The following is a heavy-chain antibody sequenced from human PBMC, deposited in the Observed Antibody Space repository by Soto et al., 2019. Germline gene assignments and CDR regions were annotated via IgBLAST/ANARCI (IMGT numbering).Heavy chain of an antibody. D-gene: IGHD4-4*01. V-gene: IGHV3-23*01. Sequence: EVQLLESGGGLVQPGGSLRLSCAASGFTFSSYAMSWVRQAPGKGLEWVSAISGSGGSPYYAESVKGRFTISRDNSXXTLYLQMNSLRAEDTAVYYCAKRVTPHYYYYGMDVWGQGTTVTVSS. J-gene: IGHJ6*02. CDR1: GFTFSSYA. CDR2: ISGSGGSP. CDR3: AKRVTPHYYYYGMDV.